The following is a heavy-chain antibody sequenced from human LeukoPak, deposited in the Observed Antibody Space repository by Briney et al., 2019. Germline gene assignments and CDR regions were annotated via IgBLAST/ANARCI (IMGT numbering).Heavy chain of an antibody. D-gene: IGHD6-19*01. V-gene: IGHV4-31*03. CDR3: AVAEMGFYFDY. CDR1: GGSITNGGSY. J-gene: IGHJ4*02. CDR2: IYYSGST. Sequence: SETLSLTCTVSGGSITNGGSYWSWIRQPPGKGLEWIGYIYYSGSTYYSPSLKSRVTISVDTSKNQSSLKLSSVTAADTAVYFCAVAEMGFYFDYWGQGTLATVSS.